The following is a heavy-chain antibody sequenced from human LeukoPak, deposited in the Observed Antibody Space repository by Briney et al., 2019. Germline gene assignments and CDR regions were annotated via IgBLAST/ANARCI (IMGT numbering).Heavy chain of an antibody. CDR1: GYTFTSYD. V-gene: IGHV1-8*01. CDR2: MNPNSGNT. Sequence: WASVKVSCKASGYTFTSYDINWVRQATGQGLEWMGWMNPNSGNTGYAQKIQGRVTMTRNTSISTAYMELSSLRSEDTAVYYCARGHRMTTVTTTRHFDYWGQGTLVTVSS. J-gene: IGHJ4*02. CDR3: ARGHRMTTVTTTRHFDY. D-gene: IGHD4-17*01.